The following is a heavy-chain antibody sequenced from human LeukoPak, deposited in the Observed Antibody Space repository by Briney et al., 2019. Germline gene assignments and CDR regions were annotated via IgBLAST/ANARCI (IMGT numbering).Heavy chain of an antibody. CDR1: EFTFSSYG. V-gene: IGHV3-30*18. CDR2: ISYDGSNK. CDR3: AKDASDYYYYYGMDV. D-gene: IGHD6-6*01. J-gene: IGHJ6*02. Sequence: PGGSLRLSCAASEFTFSSYGMHWVRQAPGKGMEWVAVISYDGSNKYYADSVKGRFTISRDNSKNTLYLQMNSLRAEDTAVYYCAKDASDYYYYYGMDVWGQGTTVTVSS.